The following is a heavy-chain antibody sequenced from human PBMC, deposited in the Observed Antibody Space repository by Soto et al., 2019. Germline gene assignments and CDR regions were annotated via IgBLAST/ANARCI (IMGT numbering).Heavy chain of an antibody. CDR2: IYYSGST. CDR1: GGSISSYY. D-gene: IGHD3-22*01. CDR3: ARDHYYDSSGPSPGYYYYGMDV. J-gene: IGHJ6*02. Sequence: SETLSLTCTVSGGSISSYYWRWIRQPPGKGLEWIGYIYYSGSTYYNPSLKSRVTISVDTSKNQFSLKLSSVTAADTAVYYCARDHYYDSSGPSPGYYYYGMDVWGQGTTVTVSS. V-gene: IGHV4-59*12.